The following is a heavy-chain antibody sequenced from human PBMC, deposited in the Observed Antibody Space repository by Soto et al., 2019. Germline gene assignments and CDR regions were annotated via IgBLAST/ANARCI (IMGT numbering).Heavy chain of an antibody. CDR2: IYGDDDK. CDR3: LHRTTVTSDDY. J-gene: IGHJ4*02. CDR1: VFSLTTNRVV. D-gene: IGHD4-17*01. Sequence: SGPTVVNPTQTLTLTCTFCVFSLTTNRVVVGWVREPPGKAPSCLAFIYGDDDKRYSPSLWSRLTMTKDTSKNQVVLTMTNFDPVDTATSYCLHRTTVTSDDYWGRGTLVTVSS. V-gene: IGHV2-5*02.